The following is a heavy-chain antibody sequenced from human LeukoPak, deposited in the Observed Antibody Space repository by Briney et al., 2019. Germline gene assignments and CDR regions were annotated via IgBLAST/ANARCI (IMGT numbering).Heavy chain of an antibody. V-gene: IGHV4-34*01. CDR1: GGSFSGYY. D-gene: IGHD3-3*01. CDR2: INHSGST. Sequence: PSETLSLTCAVYGGSFSGYYWSWIRQPPGKGLEWIGEINHSGSTNYNPSLKSRVTISVDTSKNQFSLKLSSVTAADTAVYYCARLALFRWADDAFDIWGQGTMVTVSS. CDR3: ARLALFRWADDAFDI. J-gene: IGHJ3*02.